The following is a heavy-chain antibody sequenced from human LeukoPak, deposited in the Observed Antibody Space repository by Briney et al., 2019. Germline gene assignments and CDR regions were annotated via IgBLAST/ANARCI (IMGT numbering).Heavy chain of an antibody. CDR3: AHYTPRHMVATLDYGMDV. CDR1: GFTFSGSA. Sequence: QPGGSLRLSCAASGFTFSGSAMHWVRQASGKGLEWVGRIRSKANSYATAYAASVKGRFTISRDDSKNTAYLQMNSLKTEDTAVYYCAHYTPRHMVATLDYGMDVWGQGTTVTVSS. D-gene: IGHD5-12*01. V-gene: IGHV3-73*01. J-gene: IGHJ6*02. CDR2: IRSKANSYAT.